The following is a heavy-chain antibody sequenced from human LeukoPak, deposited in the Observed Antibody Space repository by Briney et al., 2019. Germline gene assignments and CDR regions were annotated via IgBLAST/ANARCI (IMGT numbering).Heavy chain of an antibody. CDR1: GFTFSTYS. V-gene: IGHV3-21*01. J-gene: IGHJ5*02. Sequence: GGSLRLSRAASGFTFSTYSMNWVRQAPGKGLEWVSSISSSSSYIYYADSVKGRFTISRDNAKNSLYLQMNSLRAEDTAVYYCARDSSGYYLQHFDPWGQGTLVTVSS. CDR3: ARDSSGYYLQHFDP. CDR2: ISSSSSYI. D-gene: IGHD3-22*01.